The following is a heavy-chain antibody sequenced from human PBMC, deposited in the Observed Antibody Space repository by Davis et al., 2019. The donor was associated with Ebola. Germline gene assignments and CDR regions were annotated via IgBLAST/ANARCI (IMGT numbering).Heavy chain of an antibody. CDR1: GYIFSKSW. D-gene: IGHD1-20*01. J-gene: IGHJ3*02. CDR2: IYPGDSDT. Sequence: PGGSLRLSCKGSGYIFSKSWIGWVRQMPGKGLEWMGIIYPGDSDTRYSPSFQGQVTISADKSISTAYLQWSSLKASDTAMYYCATLRRTITGMDDGFDIWGQGTMVTVSS. CDR3: ATLRRTITGMDDGFDI. V-gene: IGHV5-51*01.